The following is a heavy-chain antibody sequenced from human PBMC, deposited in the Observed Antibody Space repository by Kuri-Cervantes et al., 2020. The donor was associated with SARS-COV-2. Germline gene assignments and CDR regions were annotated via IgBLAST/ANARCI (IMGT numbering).Heavy chain of an antibody. V-gene: IGHV1-18*01. CDR3: ARDKDFWSGPGVNWFDP. D-gene: IGHD3-3*01. J-gene: IGHJ5*02. CDR1: GYTFTSYG. CDR2: ISAYSGNT. Sequence: ASVKVSCKASGYTFTSYGISWVRQAPGQGLEWMGWISAYSGNTNYAQKLQGRVTMTTDTSTSTAYMELRSLRSDDTAVYYCARDKDFWSGPGVNWFDPWGQGTLVTVSS.